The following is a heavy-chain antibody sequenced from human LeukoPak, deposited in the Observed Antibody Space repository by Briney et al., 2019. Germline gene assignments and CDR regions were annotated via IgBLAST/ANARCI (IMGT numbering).Heavy chain of an antibody. CDR2: IYHSGST. V-gene: IGHV4-4*02. D-gene: IGHD3-10*01. CDR1: GGSISSSNG. Sequence: PSGTLSLTCAVSGGSISSSNGWSWVRQPPGKGLEWIGEIYHSGSTNYNPSLKSRVTISVDKSKNQFSLKLSSVTAADTAVYYCARGLLWFGDYYFDYWGQGTLVTVSS. CDR3: ARGLLWFGDYYFDY. J-gene: IGHJ4*02.